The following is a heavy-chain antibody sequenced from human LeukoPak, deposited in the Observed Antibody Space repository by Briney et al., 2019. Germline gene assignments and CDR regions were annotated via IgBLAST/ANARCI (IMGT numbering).Heavy chain of an antibody. V-gene: IGHV4-59*01. D-gene: IGHD6-13*01. CDR1: GGSISSYY. Sequence: PSETLSLTCTVSGGSISSYYWSWIRQPPGKGLEWIGYIYYSGSTNYNPSLKSRVTISVDTSKNQFSLKLSSVTAADTAVYYCARARAGHFDYWGQGTLVTVSS. J-gene: IGHJ4*02. CDR2: IYYSGST. CDR3: ARARAGHFDY.